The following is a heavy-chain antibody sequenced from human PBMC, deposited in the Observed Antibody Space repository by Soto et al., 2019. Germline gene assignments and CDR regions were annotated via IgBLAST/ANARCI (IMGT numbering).Heavy chain of an antibody. CDR3: ARLMHYSHSGGSPNDGFAM. Sequence: ASVKVSCKASGYTFTDYFIHWVRQAPGQGLEWIGWINPYSGGADLSQKFQGRVTMTRDTSISTAYMEVSSLRSDDTAVFYCARLMHYSHSGGSPNDGFAMWGQGSLVTVSS. D-gene: IGHD2-21*01. J-gene: IGHJ4*01. V-gene: IGHV1-2*02. CDR2: INPYSGGA. CDR1: GYTFTDYF.